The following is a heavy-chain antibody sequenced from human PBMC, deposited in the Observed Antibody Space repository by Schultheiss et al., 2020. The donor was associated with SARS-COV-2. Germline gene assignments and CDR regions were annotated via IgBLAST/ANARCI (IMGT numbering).Heavy chain of an antibody. Sequence: ASVKVSCKASGYTFTSYDINWVRQATGQGLEWMGWMNPNSGNTGYAQKFQGRVTTTRNTSISTAYMELSSLRSDDTAVYYCAREGGSYYFRFDYWGQGTLVTVSS. V-gene: IGHV1-8*03. CDR1: GYTFTSYD. CDR2: MNPNSGNT. CDR3: AREGGSYYFRFDY. J-gene: IGHJ4*02. D-gene: IGHD1-26*01.